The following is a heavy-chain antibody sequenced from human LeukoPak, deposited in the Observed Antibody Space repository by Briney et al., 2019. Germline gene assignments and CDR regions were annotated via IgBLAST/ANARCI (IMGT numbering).Heavy chain of an antibody. J-gene: IGHJ3*02. D-gene: IGHD2-2*01. V-gene: IGHV4-30-2*01. Sequence: SETLSLTCAVSGGSISSDVYFWSWIRQPPGKGLEWIGYIYHSGSTYYNPSLKSRVTISIDRSKNQFSLKVSSVTAADTAVYYCARGGSYQLLSDAFDIWGQGTMVTVSS. CDR2: IYHSGST. CDR1: GGSISSDVYF. CDR3: ARGGSYQLLSDAFDI.